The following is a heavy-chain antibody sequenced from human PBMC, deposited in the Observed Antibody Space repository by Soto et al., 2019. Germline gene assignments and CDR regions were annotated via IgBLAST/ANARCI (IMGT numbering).Heavy chain of an antibody. Sequence: EVQLVESGGGLVQPGRSLRLSCTASGFTFGDYAMSWVRQAPGKGLEWVGFIRSKAYGGTTEYAASVKGRFTISRDDSKSIAYLQMNSLKTEDTAVYYCTRVGISYDILTGYYPFDYWGQGTLVTVSS. CDR3: TRVGISYDILTGYYPFDY. CDR2: IRSKAYGGTT. V-gene: IGHV3-49*04. D-gene: IGHD3-9*01. J-gene: IGHJ4*02. CDR1: GFTFGDYA.